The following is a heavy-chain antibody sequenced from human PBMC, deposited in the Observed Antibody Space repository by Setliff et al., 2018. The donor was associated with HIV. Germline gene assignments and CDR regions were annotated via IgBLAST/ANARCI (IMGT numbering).Heavy chain of an antibody. CDR3: AREIGDYYDSSGYYPPTDYYYGMDV. CDR2: IYSSGST. Sequence: KTSETLSLTCTVSGGSISSYYWSWIRPPPGKGLEWLGHIYSSGSTNYNPSLKSRVTISVDTSKNQFSLKLYSVTAADTAVYYCAREIGDYYDSSGYYPPTDYYYGMDVWGQGTTVTVSS. J-gene: IGHJ6*02. D-gene: IGHD3-22*01. CDR1: GGSISSYY. V-gene: IGHV4-4*09.